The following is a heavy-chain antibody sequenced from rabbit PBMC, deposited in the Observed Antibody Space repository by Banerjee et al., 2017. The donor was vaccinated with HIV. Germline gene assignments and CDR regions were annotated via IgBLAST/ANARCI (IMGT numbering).Heavy chain of an antibody. Sequence: QLKESGGGLVQPGGSLKLSCKASGFDFSSGMSWVRQAPGKGLEWIGFFDPVFRSTYYATWVNGRFTISSHNAQNTLYLQLNGLTAADTATYFCARGSNWYRSNLWGPGTLVTVS. V-gene: IGHV1S7*01. D-gene: IGHD4-2*01. J-gene: IGHJ4*01. CDR1: GFDFSSG. CDR2: FDPVFRST. CDR3: ARGSNWYRSNL.